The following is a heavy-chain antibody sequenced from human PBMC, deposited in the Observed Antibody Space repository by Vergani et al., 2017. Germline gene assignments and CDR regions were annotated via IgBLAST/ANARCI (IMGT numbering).Heavy chain of an antibody. CDR3: ARERNAYYDFWSGYYTQYYFDY. CDR1: GGSISSGAFS. Sequence: QLQLQESGSGLVKPSQTLSLNCAASGGSISSGAFSWGWIRQPPGRGLQWIGHIFQSGSPDYNASLKSRVNISLDKSKNHFSLSLSSVTAADTALYYCARERNAYYDFWSGYYTQYYFDYWGQGTLVTVSS. CDR2: IFQSGSP. J-gene: IGHJ4*02. V-gene: IGHV4-30-2*01. D-gene: IGHD3-3*01.